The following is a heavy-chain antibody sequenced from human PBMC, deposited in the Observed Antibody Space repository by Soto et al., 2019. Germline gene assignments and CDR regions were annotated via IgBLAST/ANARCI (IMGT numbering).Heavy chain of an antibody. CDR3: ARGGYSISWTLDY. J-gene: IGHJ4*02. Sequence: QVQLVQSGAEVKKPGASVKVSCKASGYTFTSYDINWVRQATGQGLEWMGWMNPNSGNTGYAQKLQSRVPMTSKPYISTANMELSSLRSEYTAVYYCARGGYSISWTLDYWGQGTLVTVS. D-gene: IGHD6-13*01. V-gene: IGHV1-8*01. CDR1: GYTFTSYD. CDR2: MNPNSGNT.